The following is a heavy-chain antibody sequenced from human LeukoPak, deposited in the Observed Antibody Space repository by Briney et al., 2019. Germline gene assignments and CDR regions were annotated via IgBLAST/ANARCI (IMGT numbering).Heavy chain of an antibody. Sequence: SETLSLTCTVPGXSISSYYWSWIRQPAGKGLEWIGRIYTSGSTNFNPSLKSRVTMSVDTSKNQPSLELSSVTAADTAVYYCARDHAIYGGNSGLVNWGQGTLVTVSS. CDR2: IYTSGST. V-gene: IGHV4-4*07. CDR1: GXSISSYY. J-gene: IGHJ4*02. D-gene: IGHD4-23*01. CDR3: ARDHAIYGGNSGLVN.